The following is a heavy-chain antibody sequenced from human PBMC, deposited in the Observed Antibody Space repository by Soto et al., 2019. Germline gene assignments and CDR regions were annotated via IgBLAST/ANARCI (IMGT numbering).Heavy chain of an antibody. Sequence: SLKVSCKASGGTFGSYAISWVRQAPGQGLEWMGGIIPIPGTANYAQKFQGRVTIAADESTSTAYMELSSLRSEDTAVYYCARSQGSSTSLEIYYYYYYGMDVWGQGTTVTVSS. CDR1: GGTFGSYA. CDR2: IIPIPGTA. CDR3: ARSQGSSTSLEIYYYYYYGMDV. D-gene: IGHD2-2*01. J-gene: IGHJ6*02. V-gene: IGHV1-69*13.